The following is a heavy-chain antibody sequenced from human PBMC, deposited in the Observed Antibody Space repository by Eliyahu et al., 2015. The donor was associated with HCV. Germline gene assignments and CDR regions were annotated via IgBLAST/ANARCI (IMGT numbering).Heavy chain of an antibody. V-gene: IGHV1-69*01. CDR1: GGTFSSYA. CDR2: IIPIFGTA. CDR3: ARGKEEGAKDGYNGLLDY. D-gene: IGHD5-24*01. Sequence: EVKKPGSSVKVSCKASGGTFSSYAISWVRQAPGQGLEWMGGIIPIFGTANYAQKFQGRVTITADESTSTAYMELSSLRXEDTAVYYCARGKEEGAKDGYNGLLDYWGQGTLVTVSS. J-gene: IGHJ4*02.